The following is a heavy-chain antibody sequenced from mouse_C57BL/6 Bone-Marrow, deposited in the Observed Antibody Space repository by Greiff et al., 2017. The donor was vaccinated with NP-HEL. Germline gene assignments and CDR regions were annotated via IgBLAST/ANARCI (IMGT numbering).Heavy chain of an antibody. CDR3: AREGGYYYGDFDV. Sequence: DVQLQASGPGLVKPSQSLSLTCSVTGYSITSGYYWNWIRQFPGNKLEWMGYISYDGSNNYNPSLKNRISITRDTSKNQFFLKLNSVTTEDTATYYCAREGGYYYGDFDVWGTGTTVTVSS. V-gene: IGHV3-6*01. CDR1: GYSITSGYY. J-gene: IGHJ1*03. CDR2: ISYDGSN. D-gene: IGHD1-1*01.